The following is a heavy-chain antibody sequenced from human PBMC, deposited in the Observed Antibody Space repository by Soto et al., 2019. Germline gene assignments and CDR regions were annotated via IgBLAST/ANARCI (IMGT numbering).Heavy chain of an antibody. CDR3: ERQDDIVIMVYFV. CDR2: IDPSDSYT. D-gene: IGHD2-8*01. Sequence: EPRKNSCTFSGYSIASYSSRRVRQKPGKGLAWMGRIDPSDSYTLYRPSLEGHVTISADKSLSTAYLQWTSLKASDTAMYYCERQDDIVIMVYFVWGKGTTVTSPQ. V-gene: IGHV5-10-1*01. J-gene: IGHJ6*04. CDR1: GYSIASYS.